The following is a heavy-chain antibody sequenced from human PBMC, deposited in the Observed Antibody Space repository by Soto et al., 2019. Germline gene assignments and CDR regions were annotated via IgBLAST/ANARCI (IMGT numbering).Heavy chain of an antibody. Sequence: ASVKVSCKXSGGTFTSYGISWVRQAPGQGLEWMGRISAYNGNTNYAQKLQGRVTMTTDTSTSTAYMELRSLRSDDTAVYYCARVAFGVVSREENWFDPWGQGTLVTVSS. J-gene: IGHJ5*02. D-gene: IGHD3-3*01. V-gene: IGHV1-18*01. CDR2: ISAYNGNT. CDR3: ARVAFGVVSREENWFDP. CDR1: GGTFTSYG.